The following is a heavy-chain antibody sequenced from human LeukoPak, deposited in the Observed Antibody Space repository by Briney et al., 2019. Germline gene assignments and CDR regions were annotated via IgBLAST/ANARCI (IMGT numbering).Heavy chain of an antibody. J-gene: IGHJ4*02. D-gene: IGHD3-3*01. CDR1: GFTFSRYA. V-gene: IGHV3-30*09. CDR3: AKDPYDFWSGLNDY. Sequence: GGSLRLSCAASGFTFSRYAMHWVRQAPGKGMEWVTVVSYDGNNKFYADSVKGRFAISRDNSKNTVYLQMNSLRAEDTAVYYCAKDPYDFWSGLNDYWGQGTLVTVSS. CDR2: VSYDGNNK.